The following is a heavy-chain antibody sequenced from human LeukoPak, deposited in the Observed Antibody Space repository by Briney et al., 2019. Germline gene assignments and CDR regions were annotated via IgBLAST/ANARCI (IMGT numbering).Heavy chain of an antibody. D-gene: IGHD2-2*01. Sequence: KSPETLSLTCAVSGGSISSSNWWSWVRQPPGKGLEWIGEIYHSGSTNYNPSLKSRVTISVDTSKNQFSLKLSSVIAADTAVYYCARTTEGYCSSASCFGFSYSYYMDVWGKGTTVTISS. J-gene: IGHJ6*03. CDR3: ARTTEGYCSSASCFGFSYSYYMDV. CDR2: IYHSGST. CDR1: GGSISSSNW. V-gene: IGHV4-4*03.